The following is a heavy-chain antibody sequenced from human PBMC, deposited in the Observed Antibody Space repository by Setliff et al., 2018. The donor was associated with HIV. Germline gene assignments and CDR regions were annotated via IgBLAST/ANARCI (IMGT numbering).Heavy chain of an antibody. V-gene: IGHV4-4*09. CDR2: IYTSGST. CDR1: GGSISSYY. J-gene: IGHJ4*02. Sequence: SETLSLTCTVSGGSISSYYWRWIRQPPGKGLEWIGYIYTSGSTNYNPSLKSRVTISLDTSKNQFSLKLISVTAADTAVYYCARLSGDYYYFDYWGQGTLVTVSS. CDR3: ARLSGDYYYFDY. D-gene: IGHD2-21*02.